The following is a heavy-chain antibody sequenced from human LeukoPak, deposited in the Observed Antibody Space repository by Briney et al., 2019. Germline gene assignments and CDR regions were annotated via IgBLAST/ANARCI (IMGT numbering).Heavy chain of an antibody. V-gene: IGHV3-30*18. J-gene: IGHJ5*02. CDR2: ISYDGSNK. D-gene: IGHD3-10*01. CDR1: GFTFSSYG. Sequence: GGSLRLSCAASGFTFSSYGMHWVRQAPGKGLEWVAVISYDGSNKYYADSVKGRFTISRDNSKNTLYLQMNSLRAEDTAVYYCANDYYGSGSYFPPWGQGALVTVSS. CDR3: ANDYYGSGSYFPP.